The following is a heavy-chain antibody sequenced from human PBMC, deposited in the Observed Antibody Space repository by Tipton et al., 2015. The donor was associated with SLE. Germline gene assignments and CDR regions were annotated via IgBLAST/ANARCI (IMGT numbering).Heavy chain of an antibody. CDR3: ARARFIAAAGY. J-gene: IGHJ4*02. Sequence: TLSLTCTVSGGSISSSSYYWGWIRRPPGKRLEWIGYIYYSGSTNYNPSLKSRVTISVDTSKNQFSLKLSSVTAADTAVYYCARARFIAAAGYWGQGTLVTVSS. D-gene: IGHD6-13*01. V-gene: IGHV4-61*05. CDR1: GGSISSSSYY. CDR2: IYYSGST.